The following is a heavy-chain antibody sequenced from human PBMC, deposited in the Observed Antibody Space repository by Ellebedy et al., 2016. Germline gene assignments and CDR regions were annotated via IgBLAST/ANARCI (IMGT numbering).Heavy chain of an antibody. CDR2: IIPILGIA. CDR1: GGTFSSYA. J-gene: IGHJ4*02. Sequence: ASVKVSCKASGGTFSSYAISWVRQAPGQGLEWMGRIIPILGIANYAQKFQGRVTITADKSTSTAYMELRSLRSDDTAVYYCARDIVTTGGAYFDSWGQGTLVTVSS. V-gene: IGHV1-69*04. CDR3: ARDIVTTGGAYFDS. D-gene: IGHD1-1*01.